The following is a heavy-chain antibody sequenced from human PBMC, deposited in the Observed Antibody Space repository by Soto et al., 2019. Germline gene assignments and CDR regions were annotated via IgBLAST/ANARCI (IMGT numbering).Heavy chain of an antibody. CDR3: AKVLGDWLRARYYYYGMDV. V-gene: IGHV3-23*01. Sequence: GGSLRLSCAASGFTFSSYAMSWVRQAPGKGLEWVSAISGSGGSTYYADSVKGRFTISRDNSKNMLYLQMNSLRAEDTAVYDCAKVLGDWLRARYYYYGMDVWGQGTTVTVSS. J-gene: IGHJ6*02. CDR1: GFTFSSYA. CDR2: ISGSGGST. D-gene: IGHD3-16*01.